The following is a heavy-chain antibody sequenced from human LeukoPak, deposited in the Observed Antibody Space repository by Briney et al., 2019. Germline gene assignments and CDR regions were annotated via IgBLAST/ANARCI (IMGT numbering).Heavy chain of an antibody. CDR3: AREAPGAKIDY. D-gene: IGHD1-26*01. Sequence: GGSRRPSGPASGLTAGSTYMGWVRQAQGKGLEWVSVIYSGGSTYYADSVKGRFTISRDNSKNTLYLQMNSLRAEDTAVYYCAREAPGAKIDYWGQGTLVTVSS. CDR1: GLTAGSTY. CDR2: IYSGGST. J-gene: IGHJ4*02. V-gene: IGHV3-53*01.